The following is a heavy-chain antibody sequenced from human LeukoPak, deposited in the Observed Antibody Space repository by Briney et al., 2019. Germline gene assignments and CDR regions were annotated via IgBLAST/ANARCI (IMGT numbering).Heavy chain of an antibody. CDR3: ARHVAPHPNYNYHHMDV. Sequence: GESLKISCDGSGYGFAFHWIAWVRQMPRKGREWMGIIYPADSDTRYSPSFQGQVTISADKSISTAYVQWSSLKASDTAMYYCARHVAPHPNYNYHHMDVWGKGTTVTVSS. J-gene: IGHJ6*03. D-gene: IGHD2-21*01. CDR2: IYPADSDT. CDR1: GYGFAFHW. V-gene: IGHV5-51*01.